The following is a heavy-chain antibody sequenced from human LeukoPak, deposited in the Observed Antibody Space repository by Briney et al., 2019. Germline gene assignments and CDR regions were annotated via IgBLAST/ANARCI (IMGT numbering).Heavy chain of an antibody. V-gene: IGHV1-69*05. CDR1: GGTFSSYA. J-gene: IGHJ5*02. D-gene: IGHD5-18*01. CDR2: IIPIFGTA. Sequence: SAKVSCKASGGTFSSYAISWVRQAPGQGLEWMGGIIPIFGTANYAQKFQGRVTITTDESTSTAYMELSSLRSEDTAVYYCARWNFDTAMVNWFDPWGQGTLVTVSS. CDR3: ARWNFDTAMVNWFDP.